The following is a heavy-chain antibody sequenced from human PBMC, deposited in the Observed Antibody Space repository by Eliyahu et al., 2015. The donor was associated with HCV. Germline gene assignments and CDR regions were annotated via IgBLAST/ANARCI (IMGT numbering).Heavy chain of an antibody. CDR1: GYDFTNYA. J-gene: IGHJ4*02. CDR2: VKGGTGET. Sequence: QVQLVQSGTEVRKPGASVKVSCKASGYDFTNYAIHXLRLAPGERLEWMGWVKGGTGETKYSQRFQGRVTFIDDTTATTASMELSSLTSEDTALYYCARGYFYDSDGFYFDNWGQGTQVTVSS. V-gene: IGHV1-3*01. CDR3: ARGYFYDSDGFYFDN. D-gene: IGHD3-22*01.